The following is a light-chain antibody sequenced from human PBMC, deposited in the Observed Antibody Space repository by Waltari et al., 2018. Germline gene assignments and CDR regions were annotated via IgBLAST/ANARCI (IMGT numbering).Light chain of an antibody. CDR2: EVR. CDR3: DSYTSSSTRV. J-gene: IGLJ3*02. V-gene: IGLV2-14*01. CDR1: SSDVGGYRY. Sequence: QSALTQPASVSGSPGQSITISCTGTSSDVGGYRYVSWYQQHPGKAPKLIIYEVRHRPSGVSVRFSGSTSGNTASLTISGLQAEDEADYYCDSYTSSSTRVFGGGTTLTVL.